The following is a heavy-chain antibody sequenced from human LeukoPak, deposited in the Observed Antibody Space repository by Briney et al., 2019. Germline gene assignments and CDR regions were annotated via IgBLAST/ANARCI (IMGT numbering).Heavy chain of an antibody. J-gene: IGHJ4*02. D-gene: IGHD3-10*01. Sequence: PGGSLRLSCAASGFTVSSNYMSWVRQPPGKGLEWIWEFSHSGFPVYNPSLGGRVTISIDASKNQFSLKLNSVTAADTAVYYCARPSLLYGSGTTLVWGPGTLVTVSS. V-gene: IGHV4-34*01. CDR1: GFTVSSNY. CDR3: ARPSLLYGSGTTLV. CDR2: FSHSGFP.